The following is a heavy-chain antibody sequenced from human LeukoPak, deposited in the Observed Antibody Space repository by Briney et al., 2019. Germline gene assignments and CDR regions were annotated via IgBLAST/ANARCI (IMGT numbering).Heavy chain of an antibody. D-gene: IGHD3-3*01. CDR3: ASGKITIFGVATRLNWFDP. CDR2: IIPIFGTA. V-gene: IGHV1-69*01. Sequence: ASVKVSCKASGGTFSSYAISWVRQAPGQGLEWMGGIIPIFGTANYAQKFQGRVTITVDESTSTAYMELSSLRSEDTAVYYCASGKITIFGVATRLNWFDPWGQGTLVTVSS. J-gene: IGHJ5*02. CDR1: GGTFSSYA.